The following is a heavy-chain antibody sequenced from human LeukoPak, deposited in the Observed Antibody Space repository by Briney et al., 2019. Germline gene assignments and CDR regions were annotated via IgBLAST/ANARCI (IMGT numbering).Heavy chain of an antibody. CDR3: VRDGVGAPPFDY. D-gene: IGHD1-26*01. Sequence: GGSLRLSCAASGFTFSNNWMHWIRQAPGKGLVWVSRIKGGGSSTDYADSVRGRFTISRDNAKNTLLLQMNSLRAEDTAVYYCVRDGVGAPPFDYWGQGVLVTVSS. CDR2: IKGGGSST. CDR1: GFTFSNNW. J-gene: IGHJ4*02. V-gene: IGHV3-74*01.